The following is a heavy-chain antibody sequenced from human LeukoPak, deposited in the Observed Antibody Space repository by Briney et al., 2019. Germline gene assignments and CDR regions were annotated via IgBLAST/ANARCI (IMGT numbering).Heavy chain of an antibody. Sequence: GGSLRLSCAASGFTFRNYAMSWVRQAPGKGLEWVSTMSSSGDSTFYADSVKGRFTISRDNSQNSLYLQMNSLRADDTAVYYRAKDRTRIVGATFRFDYWGQGTLVTVSS. D-gene: IGHD1-26*01. CDR3: AKDRTRIVGATFRFDY. J-gene: IGHJ4*02. CDR2: MSSSGDST. V-gene: IGHV3-23*01. CDR1: GFTFRNYA.